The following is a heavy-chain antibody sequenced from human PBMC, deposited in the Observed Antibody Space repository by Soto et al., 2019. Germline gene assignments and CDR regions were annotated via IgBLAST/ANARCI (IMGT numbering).Heavy chain of an antibody. Sequence: HVQLVESGGGVVQPGRSLRLSCAVSGFNFSTYGMHWVRQAAGKGLEWVAVISYDGSHKAFADSVKGRIAISRDNSKNTLFLQMYSLREEDTAVYPCANDIVKTSSWPADWGQGLLVTVS. J-gene: IGHJ1*01. CDR1: GFNFSTYG. CDR3: ANDIVKTSSWPAD. D-gene: IGHD6-19*01. CDR2: ISYDGSHK. V-gene: IGHV3-30*18.